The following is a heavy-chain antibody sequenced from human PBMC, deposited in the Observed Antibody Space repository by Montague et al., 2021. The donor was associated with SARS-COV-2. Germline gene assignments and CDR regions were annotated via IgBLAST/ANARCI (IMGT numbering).Heavy chain of an antibody. CDR2: KFHSGST. V-gene: IGHV4-38-2*02. CDR3: ARGVVGPTVLFLEY. CDR1: NHSVSSGYY. J-gene: IGHJ4*02. Sequence: SETLSLTCTVSNHSVSSGYYWGWIRQFPGKGLEWFGFKFHSGSTYYNPSLQSRVITSVDTSTNQVSLKLRSASAADTAVYYCARGVVGPTVLFLEYWGQGILGAGSS. D-gene: IGHD1-26*01.